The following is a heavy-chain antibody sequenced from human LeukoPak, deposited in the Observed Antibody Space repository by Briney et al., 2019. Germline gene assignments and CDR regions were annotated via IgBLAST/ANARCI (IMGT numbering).Heavy chain of an antibody. J-gene: IGHJ5*02. CDR1: GFTFSNAW. V-gene: IGHV3-30-3*01. Sequence: GGSLRLSCAASGFTFSNAWMSWVRQAPGKGLEWVAVISYDGSNKYYADSVKGRFTIFRDNSKNTLYLQMNSLRAEDTAVYYCASTSSSPWGQGTLVTVSS. D-gene: IGHD2-2*01. CDR2: ISYDGSNK. CDR3: ASTSSSP.